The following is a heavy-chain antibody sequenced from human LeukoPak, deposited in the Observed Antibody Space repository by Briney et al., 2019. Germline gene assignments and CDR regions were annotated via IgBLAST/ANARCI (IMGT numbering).Heavy chain of an antibody. CDR1: GFTFSTYS. CDR2: ISSSRTTT. Sequence: GGSLRLSCAASGFTFSTYSMNWVRQAPGKGLEWVSYISSSRTTTFYTDSVKGRFTISRDNAKNSLYLQMNSLRVEDTAVYYCARVLDTAGMSYWGQGTLVTVSS. J-gene: IGHJ4*02. D-gene: IGHD5-18*01. V-gene: IGHV3-48*01. CDR3: ARVLDTAGMSY.